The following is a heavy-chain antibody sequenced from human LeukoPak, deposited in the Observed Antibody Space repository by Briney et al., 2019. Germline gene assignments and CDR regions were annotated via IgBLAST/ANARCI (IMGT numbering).Heavy chain of an antibody. CDR3: ARSQAAAVYKGVDY. V-gene: IGHV3-23*01. CDR1: GFTFSSYA. Sequence: PGGSLRLSCAASGFTFSSYAMSWVRQAPGKGLEWVSAISGSGGSTYYADSVKGRFTISRDNSKNTLYLQMNSLRAEDTAVYYCARSQAAAVYKGVDYWGQGTLVTVSS. CDR2: ISGSGGST. J-gene: IGHJ4*02. D-gene: IGHD6-13*01.